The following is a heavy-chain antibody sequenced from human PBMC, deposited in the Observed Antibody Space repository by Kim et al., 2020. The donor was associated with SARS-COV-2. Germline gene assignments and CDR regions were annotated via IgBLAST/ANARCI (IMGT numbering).Heavy chain of an antibody. J-gene: IGHJ6*02. CDR3: ATAIAVAGTTIYYYYGMDV. CDR1: GYTLTELS. CDR2: FDPEDGET. Sequence: ASVKVSCKVSGYTLTELSMHWVRQAPGKGLEWMGGFDPEDGETIYAQKFQGRVTMTEDTSTDTAYMELSSLRSEDTAEYYCATAIAVAGTTIYYYYGMDVWGQGTTVTVSS. V-gene: IGHV1-24*01. D-gene: IGHD6-19*01.